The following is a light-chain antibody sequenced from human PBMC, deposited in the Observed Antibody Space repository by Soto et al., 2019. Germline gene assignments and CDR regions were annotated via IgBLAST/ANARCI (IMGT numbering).Light chain of an antibody. J-gene: IGKJ3*01. CDR2: GAF. CDR1: QGVPSTY. Sequence: EIVLMHSPATLSLSPGAGATISCSASQGVPSTYLAWYQQKPGQAPRALLYGAFTCVPGIPARFSGSGSGTDFTLSISRLQPEDFAVYFCQQNGYSPPLTFGPGTKVDI. V-gene: IGKV3-20*01. CDR3: QQNGYSPPLT.